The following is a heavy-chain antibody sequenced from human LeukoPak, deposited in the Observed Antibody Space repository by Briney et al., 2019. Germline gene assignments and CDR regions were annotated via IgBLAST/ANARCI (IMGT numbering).Heavy chain of an antibody. CDR2: INHSGST. D-gene: IGHD5-12*01. Sequence: PSETLSLTCTVSGGSISSGGYYWSLIRQPPTKGLEWIGEINHSGSTNYNPSLKSRLTISVDTSKNQFSLKLSSVTAADTAVYYCARRQSLPRRYGGYDEWGQGTLVTVSS. V-gene: IGHV4-39*07. J-gene: IGHJ4*02. CDR1: GGSISSGGYY. CDR3: ARRQSLPRRYGGYDE.